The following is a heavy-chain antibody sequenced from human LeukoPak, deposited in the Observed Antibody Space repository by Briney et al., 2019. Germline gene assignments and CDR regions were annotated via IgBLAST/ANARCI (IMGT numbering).Heavy chain of an antibody. J-gene: IGHJ4*02. V-gene: IGHV2-5*01. CDR2: IYWNDDN. Sequence: KASGPTLVNPTQTLTLTCTLSGFSLSTTGVGVGWIRQPPGKALEWLALIYWNDDNRYNPSLKRRLTITKDTSKNQVVLTMTNMDPVDTATYYCAHYGDYRFMYYFDSWGQGTLVTVSS. CDR3: AHYGDYRFMYYFDS. D-gene: IGHD4-17*01. CDR1: GFSLSTTGVG.